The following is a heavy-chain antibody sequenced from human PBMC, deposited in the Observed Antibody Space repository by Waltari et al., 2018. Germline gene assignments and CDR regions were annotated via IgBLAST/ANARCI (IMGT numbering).Heavy chain of an antibody. V-gene: IGHV3-7*01. D-gene: IGHD4-17*01. CDR1: GFTLPNCW. CDR2: IKEDGTEK. CDR3: ARTYGGGY. Sequence: EVQLVESGGGLVQPGGYLRLPCIVSGFTLPNCWMSWVRQAPGKGLEWVANIKEDGTEKHYVDSVKGRFTISRDNAKNSLFLQMNNLRVEDTAVYYCARTYGGGYWGQGTLVTVSS. J-gene: IGHJ4*02.